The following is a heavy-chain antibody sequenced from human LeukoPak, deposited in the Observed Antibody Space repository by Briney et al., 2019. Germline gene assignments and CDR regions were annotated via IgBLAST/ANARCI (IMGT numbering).Heavy chain of an antibody. D-gene: IGHD2-2*02. Sequence: SETLSLTCTVSGGSISSGGYYWSWIRQHPGKGLGWIGYIYYSGSTYYNPSLKSRVTISVDTSKNQFSLKLSSVTAADTAVYYCARVGYCSSTSCYSFGWFDPWGQGTLVTVSS. CDR1: GGSISSGGYY. CDR3: ARVGYCSSTSCYSFGWFDP. V-gene: IGHV4-31*03. CDR2: IYYSGST. J-gene: IGHJ5*02.